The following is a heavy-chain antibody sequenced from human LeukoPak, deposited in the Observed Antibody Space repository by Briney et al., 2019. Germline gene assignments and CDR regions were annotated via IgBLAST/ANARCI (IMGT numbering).Heavy chain of an antibody. Sequence: GSLRLSCAASGFTFSDYYMSWIRQTPGKGLESVSYISSSGSTIYYADSVKGRFTISRDNAKNSLYLQMNSLRAEDTAVYYCARDGAAMVYDYYYYMDVWGKGTTVTVSS. CDR1: GFTFSDYY. V-gene: IGHV3-11*04. CDR3: ARDGAAMVYDYYYYMDV. D-gene: IGHD5-18*01. J-gene: IGHJ6*03. CDR2: ISSSGSTI.